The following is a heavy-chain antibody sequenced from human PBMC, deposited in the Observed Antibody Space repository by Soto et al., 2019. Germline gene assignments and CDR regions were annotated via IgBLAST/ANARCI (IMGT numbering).Heavy chain of an antibody. Sequence: GPSVKVSCKASGYTLLGDDMPWTRHATGQGIEWRGWLNANSGGATYAQKIKGGVTMTRDTSTSTAYMDLSSLSSDDTAVYSCAPSRLTIVDPLDIWGQGTTVTVSS. CDR1: GYTLLGDD. V-gene: IGHV1-2*02. CDR2: LNANSGGA. CDR3: APSRLTIVDPLDI. D-gene: IGHD3-3*01. J-gene: IGHJ6*02.